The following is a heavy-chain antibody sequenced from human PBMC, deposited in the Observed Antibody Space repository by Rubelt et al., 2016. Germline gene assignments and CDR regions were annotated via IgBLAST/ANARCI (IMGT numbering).Heavy chain of an antibody. Sequence: KASGYTFTSYYMHWVRQAPGQGLEWMGIINPSGGSTSYAQKFQGRVTMTRDTSTSTVYMELCSLRSEDTAVYYCASYSGMDVWGQGTTVTVSS. CDR1: GYTFTSYY. V-gene: IGHV1-46*01. CDR2: INPSGGST. D-gene: IGHD3-10*01. CDR3: ASYSGMDV. J-gene: IGHJ6*02.